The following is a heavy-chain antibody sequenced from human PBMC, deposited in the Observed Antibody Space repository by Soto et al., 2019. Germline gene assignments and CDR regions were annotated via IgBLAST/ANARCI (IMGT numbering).Heavy chain of an antibody. V-gene: IGHV3-7*01. CDR3: ATTLTTPAEYYQH. D-gene: IGHD3-16*01. CDR1: GFIFRNYR. Sequence: PGGSLRLSCAASGFIFRNYRMSWVRQAPWRGQEWVAQLKDDGRNIHYVDSVKDRFTLSRDNAKRSLILQMNSLRTEDTAVYYCATTLTTPAEYYQHWVQGTPVTVSS. CDR2: LKDDGRNI. J-gene: IGHJ1*01.